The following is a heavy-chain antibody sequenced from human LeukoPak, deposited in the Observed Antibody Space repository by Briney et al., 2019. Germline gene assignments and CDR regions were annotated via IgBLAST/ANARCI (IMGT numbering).Heavy chain of an antibody. Sequence: LRLSCAASGFTFSSYEMNWVRQAPGKGLEWIGEINHSGSTNYNPSLKSRVTISVDTSKNQFSLKLSFVTAADTAVYYCARQRSGARYYYDTSGYRTNGYYFDYWGQGTLVTVSS. CDR2: INHSGST. D-gene: IGHD3-22*01. J-gene: IGHJ4*02. V-gene: IGHV4-34*01. CDR3: ARQRSGARYYYDTSGYRTNGYYFDY. CDR1: GFTFSSYE.